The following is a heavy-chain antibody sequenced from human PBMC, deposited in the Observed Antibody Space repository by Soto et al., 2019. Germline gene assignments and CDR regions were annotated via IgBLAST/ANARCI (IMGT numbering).Heavy chain of an antibody. CDR3: VRDQYNDITPDGCDI. Sequence: SETLSLTCTVSGDSIISSDFYWGWVRQPPGKGLEWIGSIFYLGSSYYNPSLKSRVTLSVDTSKNQFSLNLRSVTAADTAVYYCVRDQYNDITPDGCDIWGQGTMVTVS. CDR1: GDSIISSDFY. CDR2: IFYLGSS. V-gene: IGHV4-39*07. J-gene: IGHJ3*02. D-gene: IGHD3-9*01.